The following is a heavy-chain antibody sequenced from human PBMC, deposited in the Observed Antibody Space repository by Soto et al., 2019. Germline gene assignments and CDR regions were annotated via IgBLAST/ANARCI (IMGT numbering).Heavy chain of an antibody. CDR1: GFTFSNYA. Sequence: GGSLRLSCAASGFTFSNYAMGWVRQAPGKGLQWVSDISGSGGSTYYADSVKGRFTISRDNSKNTLYLQMNSLRAEDTAVYYCAKGSVTPPRFDSWGQGTLVTVSS. CDR2: ISGSGGST. D-gene: IGHD4-4*01. V-gene: IGHV3-23*01. J-gene: IGHJ5*01. CDR3: AKGSVTPPRFDS.